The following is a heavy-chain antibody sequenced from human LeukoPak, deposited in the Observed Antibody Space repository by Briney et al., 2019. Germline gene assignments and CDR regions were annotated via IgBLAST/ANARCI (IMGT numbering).Heavy chain of an antibody. CDR1: GFTVSGTY. CDR3: ARDRAGTQSWVELDL. J-gene: IGHJ5*02. V-gene: IGHV3-53*01. Sequence: GGSLRLTCIVSGFTVSGTYMDWVRQAPGKGLEWVSLFYGDGATVYADSVKGRFTISRDTSKTMVHLQMDSLRPEDSAVYYCARDRAGTQSWVELDLWGQGTLVTVSS. CDR2: FYGDGAT. D-gene: IGHD3-10*01.